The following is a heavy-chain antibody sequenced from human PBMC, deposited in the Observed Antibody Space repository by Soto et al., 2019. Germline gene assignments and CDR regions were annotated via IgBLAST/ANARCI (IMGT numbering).Heavy chain of an antibody. D-gene: IGHD2-15*01. CDR1: GGTFSTYG. J-gene: IGHJ4*02. CDR3: ARPLTPYCSGGRCYSGLDY. CDR2: IIPIFGTA. Sequence: ASVKVSCKASGGTFSTYGMNWVRLAPGQGLEWMGGIIPIFGTANYAQKFQGRVTITADESTSTAYMELSSLRSEDTAVYYCARPLTPYCSGGRCYSGLDYWGQGTLVTVSS. V-gene: IGHV1-69*13.